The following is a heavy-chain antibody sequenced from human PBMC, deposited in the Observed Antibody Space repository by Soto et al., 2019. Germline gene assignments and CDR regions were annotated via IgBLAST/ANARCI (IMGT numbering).Heavy chain of an antibody. V-gene: IGHV1-18*01. CDR2: ISAYNGNT. CDR3: ARVNYYDSSGYFDY. Sequence: ASVKVSCKASGYTFTSYGISWVRQAPGQGLEWMGWISAYNGNTNYAQKLQGRVTMTTDTSTSTAYMELRSLGSDDTAVYYCARVNYYDSSGYFDYWGQGTLVTVSS. D-gene: IGHD3-22*01. CDR1: GYTFTSYG. J-gene: IGHJ4*02.